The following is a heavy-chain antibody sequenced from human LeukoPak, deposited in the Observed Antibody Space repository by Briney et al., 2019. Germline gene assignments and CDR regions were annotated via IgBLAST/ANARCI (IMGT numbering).Heavy chain of an antibody. Sequence: SETLSLTCTVSSGSISSYYWSWIRQPAGKGLEWIGRIYTSGSTNYNPSLKSRVTMSVDTSKNQFSLKLSSVTAADTAVYYCARDRGYGSGSYYKVGLSYAFDIWGQGTMVTVSS. V-gene: IGHV4-4*07. D-gene: IGHD3-10*01. J-gene: IGHJ3*02. CDR1: SGSISSYY. CDR3: ARDRGYGSGSYYKVGLSYAFDI. CDR2: IYTSGST.